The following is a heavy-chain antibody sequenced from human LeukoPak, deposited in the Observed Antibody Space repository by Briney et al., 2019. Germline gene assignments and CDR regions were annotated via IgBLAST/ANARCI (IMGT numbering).Heavy chain of an antibody. CDR1: GFTFSSYA. V-gene: IGHV3-23*01. CDR3: AKDMSFGDYSDDY. Sequence: PGGCLRLSCAASGFTFSSYAMSWVRQAPGTGLEWVSSIGGSGGITYYADSVKGRFTISRDNSKNTLYLQMNSLRAEDTAVYYCAKDMSFGDYSDDYWGQGTLVTVSS. CDR2: IGGSGGIT. D-gene: IGHD4-17*01. J-gene: IGHJ4*02.